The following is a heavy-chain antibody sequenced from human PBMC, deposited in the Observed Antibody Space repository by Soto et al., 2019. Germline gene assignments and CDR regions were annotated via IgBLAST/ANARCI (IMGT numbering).Heavy chain of an antibody. CDR3: ARDGYYGSGSFWIGY. CDR1: GFTFSSYG. V-gene: IGHV3-33*01. Sequence: GGSLRLSCAASGFTFSSYGMHWARQAPGKGLEWVAVIWYDGSNKYYADSVKGRFTISRDNSKNTLYLQMNSLRAEDTAVYYCARDGYYGSGSFWIGYWGQGTLVTVSS. D-gene: IGHD3-10*01. J-gene: IGHJ4*02. CDR2: IWYDGSNK.